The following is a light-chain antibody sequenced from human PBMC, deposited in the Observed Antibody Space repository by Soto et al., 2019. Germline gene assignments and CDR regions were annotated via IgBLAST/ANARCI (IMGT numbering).Light chain of an antibody. V-gene: IGKV3-11*01. Sequence: VVLTQSPDTVSLSPGERATLSCRASQYITIYLAWYQQKPGQAPRLLIYDASNRATGIPARFSGSGPGTDFTLTISSLEPDDFAVYYCQQRADWPITFGQGTRLEIK. CDR1: QYITIY. CDR2: DAS. CDR3: QQRADWPIT. J-gene: IGKJ5*01.